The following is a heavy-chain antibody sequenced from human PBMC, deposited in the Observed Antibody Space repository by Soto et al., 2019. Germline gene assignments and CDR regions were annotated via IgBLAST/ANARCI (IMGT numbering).Heavy chain of an antibody. CDR3: AGSFWSVYYFDY. Sequence: SETLSLTCTVSGGSISSYYWSWIRQPPGKGLEWIGYIYYSGSTNYNPSLKSRVTISVDTSKNQFSLKLSSVTAADTAIYYCAGSFWSVYYFDYWGQGTLVTVSS. V-gene: IGHV4-59*08. CDR1: GGSISSYY. D-gene: IGHD3-3*01. J-gene: IGHJ4*02. CDR2: IYYSGST.